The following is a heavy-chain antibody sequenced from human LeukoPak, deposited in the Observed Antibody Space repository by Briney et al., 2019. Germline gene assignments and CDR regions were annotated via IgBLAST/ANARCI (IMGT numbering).Heavy chain of an antibody. CDR1: GGSISSYY. D-gene: IGHD6-13*01. CDR3: ASAGDSSSPGGTYYYYYYYMDV. V-gene: IGHV4-4*07. CDR2: IYTSGST. J-gene: IGHJ6*03. Sequence: SETLSLTCTVSGGSISSYYWSWIRQPAGKGLEWIGRIYTSGSTNYNPSLKSRVTMSVDTSKNQFSLKLSSVTAADTAVYYCASAGDSSSPGGTYYYYYYYMDVWGKGTTVTVSS.